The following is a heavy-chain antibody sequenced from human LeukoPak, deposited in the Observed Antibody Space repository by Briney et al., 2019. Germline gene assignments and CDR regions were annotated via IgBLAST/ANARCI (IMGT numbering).Heavy chain of an antibody. Sequence: GGSLRLSCAASGFTFNNYGMHWVRQAPGKGLEWVAFIRYNGNNQYYADSVKGRFTISRDNSKNTLYLQMNSLRAEDTAVYYCAKTNYGDISDAFDIWGQGTMVTVSS. V-gene: IGHV3-30*02. CDR3: AKTNYGDISDAFDI. CDR1: GFTFNNYG. CDR2: IRYNGNNQ. J-gene: IGHJ3*02. D-gene: IGHD4-17*01.